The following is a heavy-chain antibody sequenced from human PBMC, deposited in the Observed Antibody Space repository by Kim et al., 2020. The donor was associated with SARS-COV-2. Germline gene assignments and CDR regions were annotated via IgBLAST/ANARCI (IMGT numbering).Heavy chain of an antibody. D-gene: IGHD3-22*01. V-gene: IGHV4-39*01. CDR1: GGSISSSSYY. Sequence: SETLSLTCTVSGGSISSSSYYWGWIRQPPGKGLEWIGSIYYSGSTYYNPSLKSRVTISVDTSKNQFSLKLSSVTAADTAVYYCARPSPKYYYDNSGYFDYWGQGTLVTVSS. CDR3: ARPSPKYYYDNSGYFDY. CDR2: IYYSGST. J-gene: IGHJ4*02.